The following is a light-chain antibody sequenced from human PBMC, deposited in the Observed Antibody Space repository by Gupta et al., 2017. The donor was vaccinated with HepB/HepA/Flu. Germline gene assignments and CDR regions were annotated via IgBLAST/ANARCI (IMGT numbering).Light chain of an antibody. Sequence: DIQMTQSPATLSASVGDRVTITCRASQSISTWVAWYQHKPGKAPKVLIYKASSLESGVPSRFSGSGSVTEFTLTISSLQPDDSATYYCQQYNSLWTFGQGTKVEIK. CDR2: KAS. V-gene: IGKV1-5*03. J-gene: IGKJ1*01. CDR3: QQYNSLWT. CDR1: QSISTW.